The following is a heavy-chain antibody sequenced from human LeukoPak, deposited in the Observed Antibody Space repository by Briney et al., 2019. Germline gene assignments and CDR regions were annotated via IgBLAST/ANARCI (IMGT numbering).Heavy chain of an antibody. CDR3: ARGYYSSSYYYYYYMDV. CDR1: GFTFSSYS. CDR2: ISSSSSTI. D-gene: IGHD6-6*01. V-gene: IGHV3-48*04. J-gene: IGHJ6*03. Sequence: PGGSLRLSCAASGFTFSSYSMNWVRQAPGKGLEWVSYISSSSSTIYYADSVKGRFTISRDNAKNSLYLQMNSLRAEDTALYYCARGYYSSSYYYYYYMDVWGKGTTVTVSS.